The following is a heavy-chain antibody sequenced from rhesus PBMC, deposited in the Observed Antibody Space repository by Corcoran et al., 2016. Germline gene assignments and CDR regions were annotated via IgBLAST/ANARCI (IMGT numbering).Heavy chain of an antibody. D-gene: IGHD2-21*01. CDR2: ISYSGST. CDR1: GYSISSGYG. CDR3: ARGSTVLVVVATDAFDF. V-gene: IGHV4-122*02. Sequence: QLQLQESGPGLVKPSETLSLTCAVSGYSISSGYGWSWIRQPPGKGLEWLGYISYSGSTSYNPSLKGRVTISRDTSKNQFSMKLSSVTAADTAVYYCARGSTVLVVVATDAFDFWGQGLRVTVSS. J-gene: IGHJ3*01.